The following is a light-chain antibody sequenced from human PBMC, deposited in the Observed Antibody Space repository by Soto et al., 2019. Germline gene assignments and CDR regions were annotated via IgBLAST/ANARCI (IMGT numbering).Light chain of an antibody. CDR3: QKYDRAPAT. CDR1: QDIKKF. J-gene: IGKJ1*01. Sequence: DIQMTQSPSSLSASLGDSVTITCRASQDIKKFLAWYQQRPGEVPKVLIYAASSLRPGVPTRFSGNGSGTDFTFTINSLQREDVATYYCQKYDRAPATFGQGTKV. CDR2: AAS. V-gene: IGKV1-27*01.